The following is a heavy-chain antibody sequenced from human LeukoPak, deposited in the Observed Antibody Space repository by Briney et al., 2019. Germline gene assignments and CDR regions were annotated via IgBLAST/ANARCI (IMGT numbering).Heavy chain of an antibody. V-gene: IGHV3-33*01. Sequence: GWSLRLSCAASGFTFSSYGMHWVRQAPGKGLEGVAVIWYVGSNKYYADSVKGPFTISRDNSKNTLYLQMNSLRAEDTAVYYCAREMAEGWSGGSCPDAFDIWGQGTMVTVSS. J-gene: IGHJ3*02. CDR3: AREMAEGWSGGSCPDAFDI. CDR1: GFTFSSYG. D-gene: IGHD2-15*01. CDR2: IWYVGSNK.